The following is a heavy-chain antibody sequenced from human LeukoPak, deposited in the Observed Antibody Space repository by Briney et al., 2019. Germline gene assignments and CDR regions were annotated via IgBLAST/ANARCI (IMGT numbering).Heavy chain of an antibody. CDR1: GFTFSSYS. CDR3: AKVDSYADYFDY. D-gene: IGHD5-18*01. V-gene: IGHV3-23*01. CDR2: ITASGTAM. Sequence: GGSLRLSCAASGFTFSSYSMNWVRQAPGKGLEWVSHITASGTAMFYADSVKGRFTISRDNSKNTLYLQMNSLRAEDTAVYYCAKVDSYADYFDYWGQGTLVTVSS. J-gene: IGHJ4*02.